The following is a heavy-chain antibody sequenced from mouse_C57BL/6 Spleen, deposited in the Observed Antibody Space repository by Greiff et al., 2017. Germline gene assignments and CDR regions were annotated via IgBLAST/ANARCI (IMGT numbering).Heavy chain of an antibody. CDR1: GYTFTSYW. CDR3: ARFYGNYVWFAY. J-gene: IGHJ3*01. CDR2: IHPNSGST. Sequence: QVQLQQPGAELVKPGASVKLSCKASGYTFTSYWMHWVKQRPGQGLEWIGMIHPNSGSTNYNEKFKSKATLTVDKSSSTAYMQLSSLTSEDSAVYYCARFYGNYVWFAYWGQGTLVTVSA. V-gene: IGHV1-64*01. D-gene: IGHD2-1*01.